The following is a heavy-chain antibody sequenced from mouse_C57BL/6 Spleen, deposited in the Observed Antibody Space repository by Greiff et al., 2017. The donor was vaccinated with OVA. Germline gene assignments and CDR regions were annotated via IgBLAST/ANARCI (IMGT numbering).Heavy chain of an antibody. D-gene: IGHD1-1*01. Sequence: VKLMESGAELVRPGASVTLSCKASGYTFTDYEMHWVKQTPVHGLEWIGAIDPETGGTAYNQKFKGKAILTADKSSSTAYMELRSLTSEDSAVYYCTRGRAVVAPYYFDYWGQGTTLTVSS. CDR3: TRGRAVVAPYYFDY. CDR1: GYTFTDYE. J-gene: IGHJ2*01. CDR2: IDPETGGT. V-gene: IGHV1-15*01.